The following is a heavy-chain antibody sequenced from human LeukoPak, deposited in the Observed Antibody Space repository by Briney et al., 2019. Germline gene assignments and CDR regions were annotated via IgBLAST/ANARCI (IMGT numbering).Heavy chain of an antibody. D-gene: IGHD3-10*01. CDR2: IYYSGST. CDR3: ARSLITMVRGVNYYYYYYGMDV. Sequence: SETLSLTCTVSGGSISSYYWSWIRQPPGKGLEWIGYIYYSGSTNYNPSLKSRVTISVDTSKNQFSLKLSSVTAADTAVYYCARSLITMVRGVNYYYYYYGMDVWGQGTTVTVS. CDR1: GGSISSYY. V-gene: IGHV4-59*01. J-gene: IGHJ6*02.